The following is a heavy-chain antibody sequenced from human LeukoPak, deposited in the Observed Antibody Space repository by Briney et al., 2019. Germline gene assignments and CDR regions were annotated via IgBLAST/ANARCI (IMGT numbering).Heavy chain of an antibody. D-gene: IGHD5-12*01. Sequence: PGGSLRLSCAASGFTFSSYWMNWVRQAPGKGLVWVSRIASDGSSTTYADSVKGRFSISRNNAKNTLYLQMNSLRVEDTAVYYCARGAYGGYASNYWGQGTLVTVSS. CDR3: ARGAYGGYASNY. J-gene: IGHJ4*02. CDR1: GFTFSSYW. V-gene: IGHV3-74*01. CDR2: IASDGSST.